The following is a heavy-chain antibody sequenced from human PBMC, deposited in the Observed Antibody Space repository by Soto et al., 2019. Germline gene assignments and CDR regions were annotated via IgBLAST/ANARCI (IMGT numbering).Heavy chain of an antibody. CDR3: ARVRSSSWYDNDWFDP. V-gene: IGHV4-59*01. J-gene: IGHJ5*02. Sequence: SETLSLTCTVSGCSISSYYWIWIRQPPGKGLEWIGYIYYSGSTNYNPSLKSRVTISETSKNQFSLKLSSVTAADTAVYYCARVRSSSWYDNDWFDPWGQGTLVTVSS. CDR1: GCSISSYY. CDR2: IYYSGST. D-gene: IGHD6-13*01.